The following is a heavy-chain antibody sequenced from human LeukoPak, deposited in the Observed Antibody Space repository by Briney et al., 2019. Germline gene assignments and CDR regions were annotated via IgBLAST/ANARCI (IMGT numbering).Heavy chain of an antibody. CDR1: GFTFSTYN. CDR3: ARDFLTGYFDY. D-gene: IGHD3-9*01. CDR2: ISSSGSTK. J-gene: IGHJ4*02. Sequence: QPGGSLRLSCAASGFTFSTYNMNWVRQAPGKGLEWVSYISSSGSTKYYADSVKGRFTISRDNVKNSLFLQMNSLSDEDTAVYYCARDFLTGYFDYWGPGTLVTVSS. V-gene: IGHV3-48*02.